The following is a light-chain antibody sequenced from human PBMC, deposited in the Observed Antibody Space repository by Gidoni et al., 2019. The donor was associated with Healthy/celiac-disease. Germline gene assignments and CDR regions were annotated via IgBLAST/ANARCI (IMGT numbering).Light chain of an antibody. J-gene: IGKJ1*01. CDR2: DAS. Sequence: DIQMTQSPSSLSASVGDRVTITCQASQDISNYLNWYQQKPGKAPKLLIYDASNLETGVPSRFSGSGSGTDFTFTISSLQPEDIATYYCQQYDNFWTFXQXTKVEIK. V-gene: IGKV1-33*01. CDR1: QDISNY. CDR3: QQYDNFWT.